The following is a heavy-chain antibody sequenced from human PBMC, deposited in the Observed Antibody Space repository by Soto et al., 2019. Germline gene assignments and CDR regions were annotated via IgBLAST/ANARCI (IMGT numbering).Heavy chain of an antibody. V-gene: IGHV3-21*01. CDR1: GFTFSSYS. CDR3: ARDTYDSSGYYYV. CDR2: ISSSSSYI. Sequence: GGSLRLFCAASGFTFSSYSMNWVRQAPGKGLEWVSSISSSSSYIYYADSVKGRFTISRDNAKNSLYLQMNSLRAEDTAVYYCARDTYDSSGYYYVWGQGTLVTVSS. D-gene: IGHD3-22*01. J-gene: IGHJ4*02.